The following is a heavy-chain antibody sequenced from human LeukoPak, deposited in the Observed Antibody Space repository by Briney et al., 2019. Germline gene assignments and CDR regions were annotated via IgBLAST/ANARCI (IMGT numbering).Heavy chain of an antibody. CDR2: ISSSGSTI. V-gene: IGHV3-48*04. CDR3: ARGEENSSSWQRGGYYYGMDV. Sequence: QPGGSLRLSCAASEFTFSSYSMSWVRQAPGKGLEWVSYISSSGSTIYYADSVKGRFTISRDNAKNSLYLQMNSLRAEDTAVYYCARGEENSSSWQRGGYYYGMDVWGQGTTVTVSS. J-gene: IGHJ6*02. CDR1: EFTFSSYS. D-gene: IGHD6-13*01.